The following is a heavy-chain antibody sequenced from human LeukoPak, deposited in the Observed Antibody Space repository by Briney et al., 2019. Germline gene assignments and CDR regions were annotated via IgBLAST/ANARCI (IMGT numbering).Heavy chain of an antibody. CDR2: IIPIFGTA. CDR3: AREVWSGPIMGHDAFDI. J-gene: IGHJ3*02. D-gene: IGHD3-3*01. Sequence: PGASVKVSCKASGGTFSSYAISWVRQAPGQGLEWMGGIIPIFGTANYAQKFQGRVTITADESTSTAYMELSSLRSEDTAVYHCAREVWSGPIMGHDAFDIWGQGTMVTVSS. CDR1: GGTFSSYA. V-gene: IGHV1-69*13.